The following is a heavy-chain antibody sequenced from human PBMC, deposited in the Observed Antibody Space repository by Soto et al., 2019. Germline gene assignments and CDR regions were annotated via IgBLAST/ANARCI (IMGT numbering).Heavy chain of an antibody. CDR3: ARDRPRQELNYYYGMDV. D-gene: IGHD3-10*01. CDR1: GFTFSSYG. V-gene: IGHV3-33*01. Sequence: GGSLRLSCAASGFTFSSYGMHWVRQAPGKGLEWVAVIWYDGSNKYYADSVKGRFTISRDNSKNTRYLQMNSLRAEDTAVYYCARDRPRQELNYYYGMDVWGQGTTVTVSS. J-gene: IGHJ6*02. CDR2: IWYDGSNK.